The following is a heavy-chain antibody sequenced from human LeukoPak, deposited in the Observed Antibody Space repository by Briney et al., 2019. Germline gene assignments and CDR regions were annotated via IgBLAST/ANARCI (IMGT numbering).Heavy chain of an antibody. CDR2: IYYSGSN. CDR3: ARMYYYGSGSYLIYYFDY. D-gene: IGHD3-10*01. V-gene: IGHV4-59*01. Sequence: PSETLSLTCTVSGGSISRYYWSWIRQPPGKGGEWIGYIYYSGSNNYNASRKRRVSISVDSSKTQFSLKLSSVTAADTAVYYCARMYYYGSGSYLIYYFDYWGQGTLVTVSS. J-gene: IGHJ4*02. CDR1: GGSISRYY.